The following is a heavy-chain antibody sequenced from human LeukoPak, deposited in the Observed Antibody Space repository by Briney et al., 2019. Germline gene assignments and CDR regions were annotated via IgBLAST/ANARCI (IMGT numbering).Heavy chain of an antibody. CDR1: GYTFTSYG. D-gene: IGHD1-26*01. V-gene: IGHV1-3*01. CDR2: INAGNGNT. J-gene: IGHJ4*02. Sequence: ASVKVSCKASGYTFTSYGISWVRQAPGQGLEWMGWINAGNGNTKYSQKFQGRVTITRDTSASTAYMELSSLRSEDTAVYYCAREGEPGPDYWGQGTLVTVSS. CDR3: AREGEPGPDY.